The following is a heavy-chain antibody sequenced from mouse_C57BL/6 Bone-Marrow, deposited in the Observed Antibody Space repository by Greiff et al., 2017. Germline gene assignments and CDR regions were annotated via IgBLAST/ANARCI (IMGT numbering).Heavy chain of an antibody. CDR1: GYAFSSSW. J-gene: IGHJ4*01. Sequence: LQESGPELVKPGASVKISCKASGYAFSSSWMNWVKQRPGKGLEWIGRIYPGDGDTNYNGKFKGKATLTADKSSSTAYMQLSSLTSEDSAVYFCARSNYGNSYYAMDYWGQGTSVTVSS. V-gene: IGHV1-82*01. D-gene: IGHD2-1*01. CDR3: ARSNYGNSYYAMDY. CDR2: IYPGDGDT.